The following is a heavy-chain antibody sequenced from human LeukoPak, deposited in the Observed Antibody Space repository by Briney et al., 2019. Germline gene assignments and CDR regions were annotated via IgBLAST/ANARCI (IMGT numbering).Heavy chain of an antibody. D-gene: IGHD5-12*01. V-gene: IGHV3-48*02. J-gene: IGHJ4*02. Sequence: GGSLRLSCAASGFSFSRFSMNWVRQAPGKGLEWVSYISSSSSTIYYADSVKGRFTISRDNAKNSLYLQMNSLRDEDTAVYYCASCHSGYDGWYYFDYWGRGTLVTVSS. CDR1: GFSFSRFS. CDR3: ASCHSGYDGWYYFDY. CDR2: ISSSSSTI.